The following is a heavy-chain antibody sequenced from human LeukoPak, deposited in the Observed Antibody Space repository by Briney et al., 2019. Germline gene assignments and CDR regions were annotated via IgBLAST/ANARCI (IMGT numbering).Heavy chain of an antibody. CDR1: GFIFSSYA. CDR3: ARDRIAAAGTVGYYYYGMDV. V-gene: IGHV3-30-3*01. D-gene: IGHD6-13*01. CDR2: ISYDGSNK. J-gene: IGHJ6*02. Sequence: GGSLRLSCAASGFIFSSYAMHWVRQAPGKGLEWVAIISYDGSNKYYADSVKGRFTISRDKSKNTLYLQMNSLRAEDTAVYYCARDRIAAAGTVGYYYYGMDVRGQGTTVTVSS.